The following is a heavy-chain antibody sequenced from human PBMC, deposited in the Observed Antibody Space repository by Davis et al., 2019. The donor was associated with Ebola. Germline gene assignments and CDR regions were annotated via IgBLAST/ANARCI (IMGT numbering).Heavy chain of an antibody. CDR1: GGSISSYY. V-gene: IGHV4-59*08. CDR3: ARGFLAGTMYYYYYGMDV. Sequence: GSLRLSCTVSGGSISSYYWSWIRQPPGKGLEWIGYIYYSGSTNYNPSLKSRVTISVDTSKNQFSLKLSSVTAADTAVYYCARGFLAGTMYYYYYGMDVWGQGTTVTVSS. J-gene: IGHJ6*02. CDR2: IYYSGST. D-gene: IGHD1-7*01.